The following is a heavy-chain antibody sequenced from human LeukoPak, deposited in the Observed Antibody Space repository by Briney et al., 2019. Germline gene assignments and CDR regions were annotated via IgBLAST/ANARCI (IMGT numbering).Heavy chain of an antibody. CDR3: AKTYLSHAFDI. Sequence: GASVKVSCKASGYIFTSNAMNWVRQAPGQGLEWMGWINTNTGNPTYAQGFTGRFVFSLDTSVSTAYLQISSLKAEDTAVYYCAKTYLSHAFDIWGQGTMVTVSS. CDR1: GYIFTSNA. J-gene: IGHJ3*02. CDR2: INTNTGNP. D-gene: IGHD3-10*01. V-gene: IGHV7-4-1*02.